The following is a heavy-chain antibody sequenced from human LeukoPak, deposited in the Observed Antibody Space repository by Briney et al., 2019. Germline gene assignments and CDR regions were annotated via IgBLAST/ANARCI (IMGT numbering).Heavy chain of an antibody. Sequence: GGALRLSCATSGFTFSSYWMSWVRQAPGKGLELVANIKQDGSENYYVDSVKGRFTISRDNAKNSLYLQMNSLRAEDTAVYYCARAPPAGYDFWSGYYDYWGQGTLVTVSS. D-gene: IGHD3-3*01. CDR1: GFTFSSYW. J-gene: IGHJ4*02. V-gene: IGHV3-7*01. CDR3: ARAPPAGYDFWSGYYDY. CDR2: IKQDGSEN.